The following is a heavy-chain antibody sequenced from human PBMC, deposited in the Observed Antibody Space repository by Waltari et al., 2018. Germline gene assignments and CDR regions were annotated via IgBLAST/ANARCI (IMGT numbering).Heavy chain of an antibody. CDR3: ARHWQQLTAFDI. V-gene: IGHV4-39*01. J-gene: IGHJ3*02. CDR2: IYYSGST. D-gene: IGHD6-13*01. Sequence: QLQLQESGPGLVKPSETLSLTCTVSGGSISSSSYYLGWIHQPPGKGLEWIGSIYYSGSTYYNPSLKSRVTISVDTSKNQFSLKLSSVTAADTAVYYCARHWQQLTAFDIWGQGTMVTVSS. CDR1: GGSISSSSYY.